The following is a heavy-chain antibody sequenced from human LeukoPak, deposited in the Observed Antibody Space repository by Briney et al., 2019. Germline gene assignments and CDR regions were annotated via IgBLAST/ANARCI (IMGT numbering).Heavy chain of an antibody. Sequence: PSETLSLTCTVSGGSISSYYWSWIRQPPGKGLEWIGYIYYSGSTNYNPSLKSRVTISVDTSKNQFSLKLSSVTAADTAVYYCARGFTVTTKAEYYFDYWGQGTLVTVSS. J-gene: IGHJ4*02. CDR2: IYYSGST. D-gene: IGHD4-17*01. CDR3: ARGFTVTTKAEYYFDY. CDR1: GGSISSYY. V-gene: IGHV4-59*08.